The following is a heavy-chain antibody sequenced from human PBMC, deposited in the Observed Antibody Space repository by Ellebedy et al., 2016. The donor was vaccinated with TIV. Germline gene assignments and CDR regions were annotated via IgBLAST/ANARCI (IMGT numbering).Heavy chain of an antibody. V-gene: IGHV1-18*01. CDR3: ARDRLTVSGFEH. Sequence: AASVKVSCKGSGGTFSNTFSNTGISWVRQAPGQGLEWMGLISPLNDDTNYAQRFQGRVTMTRDTSTSTAYMELRSLRSDDTAVYYCARDRLTVSGFEHWGQGTLITVSS. J-gene: IGHJ4*02. CDR1: GGTFSNTFSNTG. CDR2: ISPLNDDT. D-gene: IGHD6-19*01.